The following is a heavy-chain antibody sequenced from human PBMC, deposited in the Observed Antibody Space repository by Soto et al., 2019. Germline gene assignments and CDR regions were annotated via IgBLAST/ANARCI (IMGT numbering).Heavy chain of an antibody. D-gene: IGHD1-26*01. CDR3: ARDEYSGSFRWFDP. CDR1: GGTFSSYA. Sequence: SVKVSCKASGGTFSSYAISWVRQAPGQGLEWMGGIIPIFGTANYAQKFQGRVTITADESTSTAYMELSSLRSEDTAVYYCARDEYSGSFRWFDPWGQGTLVTAPQ. J-gene: IGHJ5*02. V-gene: IGHV1-69*13. CDR2: IIPIFGTA.